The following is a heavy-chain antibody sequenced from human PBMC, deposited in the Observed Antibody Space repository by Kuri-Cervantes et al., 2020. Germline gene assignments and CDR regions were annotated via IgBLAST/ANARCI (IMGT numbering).Heavy chain of an antibody. V-gene: IGHV5-51*01. Sequence: KVSCKGSGYSFSNYWIGWVRQMPGKGLEWMGMIYPDDSDTRYSPSFQGQVTISADKSISTAYLQWSSLKASDTAMYYCARQSGYYYYYMDVWGKGTTVTVSS. D-gene: IGHD3-3*01. CDR2: IYPDDSDT. CDR1: GYSFSNYW. CDR3: ARQSGYYYYYMDV. J-gene: IGHJ6*03.